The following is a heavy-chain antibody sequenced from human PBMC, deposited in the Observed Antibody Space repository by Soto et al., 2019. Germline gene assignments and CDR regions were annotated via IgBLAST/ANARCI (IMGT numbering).Heavy chain of an antibody. CDR2: ITSDGSST. V-gene: IGHV3-74*01. D-gene: IGHD2-15*01. J-gene: IGHJ4*02. CDR1: GFTFSSYW. CDR3: VRDSWETFY. Sequence: PGGSLRLSCAASGFTFSSYWMHWVRQAPGKGLVWVSHITSDGSSTTYADSVKGRFTVSRDNAKNTLYLQMNSLRAEDTAVYYCVRDSWETFYWGQGTLVTVSS.